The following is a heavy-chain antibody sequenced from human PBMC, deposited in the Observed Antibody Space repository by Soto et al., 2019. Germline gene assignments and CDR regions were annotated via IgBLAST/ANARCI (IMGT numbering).Heavy chain of an antibody. CDR2: IIPIFGTA. CDR1: GGTFSSYA. D-gene: IGHD6-13*01. Sequence: GASVKVSCKASGGTFSSYAISWVRQAPGQGLEWMGGIIPIFGTANYAQKFQGRVTITADESTSTAYMELSSLRSEDTAVYYCAREDIAAIPTRVGWFDTWGQGTLVTVSS. J-gene: IGHJ5*02. CDR3: AREDIAAIPTRVGWFDT. V-gene: IGHV1-69*13.